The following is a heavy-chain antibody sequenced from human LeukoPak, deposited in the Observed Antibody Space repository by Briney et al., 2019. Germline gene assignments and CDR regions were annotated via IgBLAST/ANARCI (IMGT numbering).Heavy chain of an antibody. V-gene: IGHV1-2*02. CDR1: GYTFTGYY. CDR3: ARGVVAPTYYYMDV. Sequence: GASVKVSCKASGYTFTGYYMHWVRQAPGQGLEWMVWINPNSGGTNYAQKFQGRVTMTRDTSISTAYMELSRLRSDDTAVYYCARGVVAPTYYYMDVWGKGTTVTVSS. CDR2: INPNSGGT. D-gene: IGHD2-2*01. J-gene: IGHJ6*03.